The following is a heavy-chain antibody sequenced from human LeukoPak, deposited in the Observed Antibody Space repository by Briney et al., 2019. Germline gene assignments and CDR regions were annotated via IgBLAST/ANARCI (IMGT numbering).Heavy chain of an antibody. CDR3: ARDYYGSGSYPDY. V-gene: IGHV3-33*01. J-gene: IGHJ4*02. CDR2: IWYDGSNK. D-gene: IGHD3-10*01. Sequence: GGSLRLSRAASGFTFSSYGMHWVRQAPGKGLEWGAVIWYDGSNKYYADSVKGRFTISRDNSKNTLYLQMNSLRAEDTAVYYCARDYYGSGSYPDYWGQGTLVTVSS. CDR1: GFTFSSYG.